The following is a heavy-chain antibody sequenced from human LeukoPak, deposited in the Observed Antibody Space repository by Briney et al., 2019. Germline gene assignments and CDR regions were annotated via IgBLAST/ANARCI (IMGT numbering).Heavy chain of an antibody. CDR2: VIPFLGTT. V-gene: IGHV1-69*11. J-gene: IGHJ4*02. Sequence: GASVKVSCKASGGTFSNDAVSWVRQAPGEGLKWMGRVIPFLGTTNYAHNFQGRVTITADQDTQTAYMELRSLRSEDTADYFCARGPSSDLRTGFFFGYFHDWGQGTLITVSS. CDR1: GGTFSNDA. CDR3: ARGPSSDLRTGFFFGYFHD. D-gene: IGHD3/OR15-3a*01.